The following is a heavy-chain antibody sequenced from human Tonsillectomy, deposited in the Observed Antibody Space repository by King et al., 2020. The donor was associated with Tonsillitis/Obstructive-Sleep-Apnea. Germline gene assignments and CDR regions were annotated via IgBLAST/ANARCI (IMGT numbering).Heavy chain of an antibody. J-gene: IGHJ6*02. CDR2: ISGSGSST. Sequence: VQLVESGGGLVQPGGSLRLSCAASGFTFSSYAMSWVRQAPGKGLEWVSGISGSGSSTYYADSVQGRFTITRDNSKTTLYLQLNSLRAEDTAVYYCSKGGFDIWSASDVWGQGTTVTVSS. CDR1: GFTFSSYA. D-gene: IGHD3-3*01. V-gene: IGHV3-23*04. CDR3: SKGGFDIWSASDV.